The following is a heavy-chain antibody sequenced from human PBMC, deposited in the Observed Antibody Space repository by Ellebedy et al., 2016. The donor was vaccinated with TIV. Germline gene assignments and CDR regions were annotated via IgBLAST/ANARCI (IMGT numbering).Heavy chain of an antibody. Sequence: AASVKVSCKASGGTFSSYAVSWVRQAPGQGLEWMGRIIPILDIANYAQKFQGRVTITADKSTSTAYMELSSLRSEDTAVYYCASHSFDYGDYGWFDPWGQGTLVTVSS. V-gene: IGHV1-69*04. J-gene: IGHJ5*02. CDR2: IIPILDIA. D-gene: IGHD4-17*01. CDR3: ASHSFDYGDYGWFDP. CDR1: GGTFSSYA.